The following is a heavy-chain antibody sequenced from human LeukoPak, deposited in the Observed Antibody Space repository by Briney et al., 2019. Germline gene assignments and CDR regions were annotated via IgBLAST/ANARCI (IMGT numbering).Heavy chain of an antibody. CDR1: GFTFSSYA. V-gene: IGHV3-23*01. D-gene: IGHD3-22*01. J-gene: IGHJ4*02. CDR2: ISGSGGST. Sequence: PGGSLRLSCAASGFTFSSYAMSWVRQAPGKGLEWVSAISGSGGSTYYADSVKGRFTISRDNSKNTLYLQMNSLRAEDTAVYYCASHPYYYDSSGYYSTFDYWGQGTLVTVSS. CDR3: ASHPYYYDSSGYYSTFDY.